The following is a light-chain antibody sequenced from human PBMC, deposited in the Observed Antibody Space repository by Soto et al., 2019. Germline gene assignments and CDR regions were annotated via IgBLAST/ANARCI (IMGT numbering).Light chain of an antibody. Sequence: DIQMTQSPSTLSASVGDRVTITCRASQTVERWLAWYQQKPGKAPNLVISDVSSLERGVPSRFSGSGSGTEFTLTISSLQSEDYATYYCQQYDSYSWTFGQGTKVDIK. J-gene: IGKJ1*01. CDR1: QTVERW. V-gene: IGKV1-5*01. CDR3: QQYDSYSWT. CDR2: DVS.